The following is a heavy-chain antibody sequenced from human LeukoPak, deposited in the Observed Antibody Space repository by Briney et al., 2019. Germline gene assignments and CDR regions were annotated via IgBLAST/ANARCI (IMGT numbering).Heavy chain of an antibody. J-gene: IGHJ6*02. CDR2: MYFSGNS. CDR3: ARLHYYYGVDV. Sequence: PSETLSLTSTVYAGSFTCSSYYWHWIRQPPRKGLELIATMYFSGNSYYNPSLKSRVTISVDTSEKQFSLKLSSVTPAESAVYYCARLHYYYGVDVWGQGTTVTVSS. V-gene: IGHV4-39*01. CDR1: AGSFTCSSYY.